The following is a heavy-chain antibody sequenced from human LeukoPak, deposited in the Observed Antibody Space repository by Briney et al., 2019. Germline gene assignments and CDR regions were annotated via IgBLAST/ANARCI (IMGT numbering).Heavy chain of an antibody. Sequence: PGGSLRLSCLASGFTFSNCAFHWVRQAPGKGLEWVAIISYDASNKYYADSVKGRFTISRDDSKNTLYLQMNSLRAEDTAVYYCAKDDKAYCGGDCHSVPWGPFDIWGQGTMVTVSS. CDR3: AKDDKAYCGGDCHSVPWGPFDI. CDR2: ISYDASNK. V-gene: IGHV3-30-3*01. CDR1: GFTFSNCA. J-gene: IGHJ3*02. D-gene: IGHD2-21*01.